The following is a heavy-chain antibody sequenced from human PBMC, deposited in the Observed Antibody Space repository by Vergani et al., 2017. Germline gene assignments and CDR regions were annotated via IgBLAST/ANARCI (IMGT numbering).Heavy chain of an antibody. CDR1: GFTFSDYN. Sequence: QVRLVESGGGVVQTGGSLRLSCEASGFTFSDYNMHWVRQAPGKGLEWVAVIWYDGATRYMADAVKGRFTISRDNPKNTVNLQMNRLRADDTAVYFCGKDHSESYTTYYSFWSGPEYDSRAQGTLVTVAA. CDR3: GKDHSESYTTYYSFWSGPEYDS. D-gene: IGHD3-3*01. V-gene: IGHV3-33*03. CDR2: IWYDGATR. J-gene: IGHJ4*02.